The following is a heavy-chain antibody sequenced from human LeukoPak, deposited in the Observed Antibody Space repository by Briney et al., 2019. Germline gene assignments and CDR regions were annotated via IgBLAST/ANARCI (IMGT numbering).Heavy chain of an antibody. CDR2: IYYSGST. V-gene: IGHV4-59*01. J-gene: IGHJ3*02. D-gene: IGHD4-23*01. CDR1: GGSISSYY. Sequence: SETLSPTCTVSGGSISSYYWSWIRQPPGKGLEWIGYIYYSGSTNYNPSLKSRVTISVDTSKNQFSLKLSSVTAADTAVYYCARETTVVTKKGAFDIWGQGTMVTVSS. CDR3: ARETTVVTKKGAFDI.